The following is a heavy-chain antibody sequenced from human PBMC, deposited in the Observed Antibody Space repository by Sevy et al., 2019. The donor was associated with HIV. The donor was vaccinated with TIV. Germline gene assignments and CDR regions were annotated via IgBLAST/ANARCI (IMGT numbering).Heavy chain of an antibody. V-gene: IGHV1-18*01. CDR1: GYTFTSYG. Sequence: ASVKVSCKASGYTFTSYGISWVRQAPGQGLEWMGWISAYNGNTNYAQTLQGRVTMTTDTSTSTAYMELRSLRSDDTAVYYCARAVLRYFDWLPPLDYWGQGTLVTVSS. D-gene: IGHD3-9*01. CDR2: ISAYNGNT. CDR3: ARAVLRYFDWLPPLDY. J-gene: IGHJ4*02.